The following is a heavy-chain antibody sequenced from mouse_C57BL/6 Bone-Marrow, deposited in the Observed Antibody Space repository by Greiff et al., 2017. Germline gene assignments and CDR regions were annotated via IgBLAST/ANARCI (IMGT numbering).Heavy chain of an antibody. D-gene: IGHD2-2*01. V-gene: IGHV1-7*01. Sequence: VQRVESGAELAKPGASVKLSCKASGYTFTSYWMHWVKQRPGQGLEWIGYINPSSGYTKYNQKFKDKATLTADKSSSTAYMQLSSLTYEDSAVYYCARWLRLLWYFDVWGTGTTVTVSS. CDR1: GYTFTSYW. CDR2: INPSSGYT. J-gene: IGHJ1*03. CDR3: ARWLRLLWYFDV.